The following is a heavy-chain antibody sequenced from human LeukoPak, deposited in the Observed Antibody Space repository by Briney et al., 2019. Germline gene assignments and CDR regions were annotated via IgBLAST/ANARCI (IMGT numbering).Heavy chain of an antibody. CDR1: GGSISSSRDF. V-gene: IGHV4-39*01. J-gene: IGHJ6*02. CDR2: ISYSGSA. CDR3: ARHHPTLRYGMDV. Sequence: PSETLSLTCTVSGGSISSSRDFWGWIRQPPGRGLEWIGTISYSGSAYYNPSLKSRVTISVDTSKDQFSLKLSSVTAADTAVYYCARHHPTLRYGMDVWGQGTTVTVSS.